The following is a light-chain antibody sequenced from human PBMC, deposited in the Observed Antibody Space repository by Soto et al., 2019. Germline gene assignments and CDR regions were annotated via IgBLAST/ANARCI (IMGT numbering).Light chain of an antibody. CDR2: KAS. J-gene: IGKJ3*01. CDR3: QQYNSYPFT. Sequence: DIQMTQSPSTLSASVGDRVTITCRASQSISSWLAWYQQKPGKAPKLLIYKASSLESGVPSRFSGSGSGKEFAITIVSLDPDDFATYYCQQYNSYPFTFGPGTKVDIK. CDR1: QSISSW. V-gene: IGKV1-5*03.